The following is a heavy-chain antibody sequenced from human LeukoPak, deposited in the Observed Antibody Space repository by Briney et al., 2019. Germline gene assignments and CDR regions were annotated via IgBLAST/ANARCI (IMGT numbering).Heavy chain of an antibody. D-gene: IGHD6-19*01. J-gene: IGHJ3*02. CDR2: VSGSGGST. Sequence: AGGSLRLSCAASGFTFSSYAMSWVRQAPGKGLEWVSAVSGSGGSTYYADSVKGRFTISRDNAKNSLYLQMNSLRAEDTAVYYGAKCGAFAVDLPLHAFDIWGKDPMDSVS. V-gene: IGHV3-23*01. CDR3: AKCGAFAVDLPLHAFDI. CDR1: GFTFSSYA.